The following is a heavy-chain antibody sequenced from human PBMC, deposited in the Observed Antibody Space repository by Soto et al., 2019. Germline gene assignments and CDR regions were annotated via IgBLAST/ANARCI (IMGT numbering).Heavy chain of an antibody. D-gene: IGHD6-19*01. CDR2: IFTGGST. Sequence: EVQLVESGGGLVQPGGSLRLSCAAAGFTVSSNYMSWVRQAPGKGLEWVSVIFTGGSTYYEDSVKGRFTISRHSSMNTVYLQMDSLRAEDTAVYYCARARQSSGWLDAFDIWGQGTMVTVSS. CDR3: ARARQSSGWLDAFDI. V-gene: IGHV3-53*04. CDR1: GFTVSSNY. J-gene: IGHJ3*02.